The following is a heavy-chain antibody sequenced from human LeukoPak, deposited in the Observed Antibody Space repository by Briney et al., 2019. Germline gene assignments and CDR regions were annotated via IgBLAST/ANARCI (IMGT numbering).Heavy chain of an antibody. CDR2: IGGST. V-gene: IGHV1-46*01. J-gene: IGHJ3*02. Sequence: GASVKVSCKASGYTFSNYYIHWVRQAPGQGLEWMGIIGGSTNYAQKFQGRVTMTRDKSIRTAYMELSRLTSDDTAVYYCARNIWFGESADAFDIWGQGTMVTVSS. CDR3: ARNIWFGESADAFDI. CDR1: GYTFSNYY. D-gene: IGHD3-10*01.